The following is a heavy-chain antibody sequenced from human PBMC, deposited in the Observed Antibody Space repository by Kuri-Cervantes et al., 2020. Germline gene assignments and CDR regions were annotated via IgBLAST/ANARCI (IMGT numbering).Heavy chain of an antibody. Sequence: GESLKISCAASGFTFSDHYMNWVRQAPGKGLEWVSSISSSSSYIHYADSVKGRFTISRDNAKNSLYLQMNSLKTEDTAVYYCTTDDPSGSYESWGQGTLVTVSS. CDR2: ISSSSSYI. CDR3: TTDDPSGSYES. D-gene: IGHD1-26*01. CDR1: GFTFSDHY. J-gene: IGHJ4*02. V-gene: IGHV3-21*03.